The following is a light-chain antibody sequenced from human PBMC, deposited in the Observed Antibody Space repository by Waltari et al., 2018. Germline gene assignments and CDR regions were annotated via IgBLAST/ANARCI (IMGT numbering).Light chain of an antibody. CDR1: KLGDKY. J-gene: IGLJ2*01. CDR2: KDG. CDR3: QAWDSSTEV. Sequence: SYELTQPPSVSVSPGQTASITCSGDKLGDKYACWYQRKPGQSPVRVIYKDGKRPSGIPERFSGSNSGNTATLTISGTQAMDEADYYCQAWDSSTEVFGGGTKLTVL. V-gene: IGLV3-1*01.